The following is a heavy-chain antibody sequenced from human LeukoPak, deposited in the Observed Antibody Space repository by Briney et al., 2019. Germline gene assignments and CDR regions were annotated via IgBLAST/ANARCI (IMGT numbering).Heavy chain of an antibody. Sequence: GASVKVSCKASGFTFTRSAMQWVRQARGQRLEWIGWIVIGSGNTNYAQKFQERVTITRDMSTSTAHMELSSMRSEDTAVYYWAALYNFGSGSYSPIDYWGQGTLVTVSS. J-gene: IGHJ4*02. CDR1: GFTFTRSA. CDR3: AALYNFGSGSYSPIDY. D-gene: IGHD3-10*01. CDR2: IVIGSGNT. V-gene: IGHV1-58*02.